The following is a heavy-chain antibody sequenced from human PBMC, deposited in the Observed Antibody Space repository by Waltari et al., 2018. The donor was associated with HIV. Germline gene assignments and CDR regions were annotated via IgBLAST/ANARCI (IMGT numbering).Heavy chain of an antibody. CDR1: GGSISTYY. CDR2: IYYSGST. D-gene: IGHD3-22*01. CDR3: ARHLMPYDSSGGGAFDI. J-gene: IGHJ3*02. Sequence: QVQLQESGPGLVKPSETLSLTCSVSGGSISTYYWSWIRQPPGKGLAWIGYIYYSGSTNYNPSLKSRVTISVDTSKNQFSLKLSSVTAADTAVYYCARHLMPYDSSGGGAFDIWGQGTMVTVSS. V-gene: IGHV4-59*08.